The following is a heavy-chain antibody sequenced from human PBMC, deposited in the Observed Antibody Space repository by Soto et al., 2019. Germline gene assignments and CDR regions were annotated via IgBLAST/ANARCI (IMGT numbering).Heavy chain of an antibody. CDR3: ARTGGSGSYYKEYYYYGMDV. D-gene: IGHD3-10*01. CDR2: IYPGDSDT. CDR1: GYSFTSYW. V-gene: IGHV5-51*01. J-gene: IGHJ6*02. Sequence: GESLKISCKGSGYSFTSYWIGWVRQMPGKGLEWMGIIYPGDSDTRYSPSFQGQVTISADKSISTAYLQWSSLKASDTAMYYCARTGGSGSYYKEYYYYGMDVWGQGTTVTVSS.